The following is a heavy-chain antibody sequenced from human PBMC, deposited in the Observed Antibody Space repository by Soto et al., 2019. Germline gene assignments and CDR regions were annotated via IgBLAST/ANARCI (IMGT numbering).Heavy chain of an antibody. D-gene: IGHD1-20*01. CDR2: IYYSGST. CDR1: GGSISSSNW. V-gene: IGHV4-61*01. CDR3: ARPTYNSGSPFDY. Sequence: SETLSLTCAVSGGSISSSNWWSWIRQPPGKGLEWIGYIYYSGSTNYNPFLKSRVTISVDTSKNQFSLKLSSVTAADTAVYYCARPTYNSGSPFDYWGQGTLVTVSS. J-gene: IGHJ4*02.